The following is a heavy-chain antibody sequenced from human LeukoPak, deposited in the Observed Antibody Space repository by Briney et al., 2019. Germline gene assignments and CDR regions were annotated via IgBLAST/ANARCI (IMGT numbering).Heavy chain of an antibody. V-gene: IGHV1-3*01. CDR2: INAGNGNT. CDR1: GYTFTSYA. CDR3: ARVGTSYYYGSGSYYKNFDY. D-gene: IGHD3-10*01. J-gene: IGHJ4*02. Sequence: ASVKVSCKASGYTFTSYAMHWVRQAPGQRLEWMGWINAGNGNTKYSQKFQGRVTITRDTSASTAYMELSSLRSEDTAVYYCARVGTSYYYGSGSYYKNFDYWGQGTLVTVSS.